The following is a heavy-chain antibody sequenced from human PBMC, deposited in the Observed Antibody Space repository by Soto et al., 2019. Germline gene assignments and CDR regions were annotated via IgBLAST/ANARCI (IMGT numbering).Heavy chain of an antibody. J-gene: IGHJ4*02. V-gene: IGHV3-21*01. CDR2: ISSSSKYI. CDR1: GFTFSTYS. Sequence: GGSLRLSCAASGFTFSTYSMNWVRQAPGKGLEWVSSISSSSKYIYYADSVKGRFTTSRENAKNSLFLQMNSLRAEDTAVYYCARSEEGPYCTGDSCYNYWGQGALVTVSS. D-gene: IGHD2-15*01. CDR3: ARSEEGPYCTGDSCYNY.